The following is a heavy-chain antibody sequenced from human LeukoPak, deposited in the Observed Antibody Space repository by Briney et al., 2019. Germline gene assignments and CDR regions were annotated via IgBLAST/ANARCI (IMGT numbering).Heavy chain of an antibody. D-gene: IGHD3-22*01. Sequence: GASVKVSCKASGYTFTSYYMHWVRQAPGQGLEWMGIINPSGGSTSYAQKFQGRVTMTRDTSTSTVYMELSSLRSDDTAVYYCARGYYDSSGYYPLIAFDIWGQGTMVTVSS. CDR1: GYTFTSYY. V-gene: IGHV1-46*01. CDR2: INPSGGST. CDR3: ARGYYDSSGYYPLIAFDI. J-gene: IGHJ3*02.